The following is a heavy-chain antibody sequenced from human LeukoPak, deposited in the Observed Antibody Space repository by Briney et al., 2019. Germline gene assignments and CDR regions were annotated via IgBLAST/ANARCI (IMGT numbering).Heavy chain of an antibody. CDR3: ARDPEYSSSWSYAFDI. Sequence: ASVKVSCKASAYTFTGYYIHWVRQAPGQGLEWMGWINPNSGGTNYAQKFQGRVTMTRDTSISTAYMELSRLRSDDTAVYYCARDPEYSSSWSYAFDIWGQGTMVTVSS. D-gene: IGHD6-13*01. CDR1: AYTFTGYY. V-gene: IGHV1-2*02. CDR2: INPNSGGT. J-gene: IGHJ3*02.